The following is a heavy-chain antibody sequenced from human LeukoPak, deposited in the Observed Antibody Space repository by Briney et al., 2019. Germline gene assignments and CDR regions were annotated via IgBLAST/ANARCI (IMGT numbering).Heavy chain of an antibody. D-gene: IGHD2-2*01. J-gene: IGHJ6*04. Sequence: GGSLRPSCAASGFTFSSYSMNWVRQAPGKGLEWVSSISSSSSYIYYADSVKGRFTISRDNAKNSLYLQMNSLRAEDTAVYYCARDEVVPAATNYYYYYGMDVWGKGTTVTVSS. V-gene: IGHV3-21*01. CDR3: ARDEVVPAATNYYYYYGMDV. CDR1: GFTFSSYS. CDR2: ISSSSSYI.